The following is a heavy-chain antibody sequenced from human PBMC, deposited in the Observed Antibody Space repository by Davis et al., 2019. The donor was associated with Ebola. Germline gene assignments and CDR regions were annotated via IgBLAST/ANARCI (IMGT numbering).Heavy chain of an antibody. D-gene: IGHD6-13*01. CDR3: ARGHRRRSSHFDY. CDR1: GGSISSYY. CDR2: IYYSGST. V-gene: IGHV4-59*12. Sequence: PSETLSLTCTVSGGSISSYYWSWIRQPPGKGLEWIGYIYYSGSTNYNPSLKSRVTISVDTSKNQFSLKLSSVTAADTAVYYCARGHRRRSSHFDYWGQGTLVTVSS. J-gene: IGHJ4*02.